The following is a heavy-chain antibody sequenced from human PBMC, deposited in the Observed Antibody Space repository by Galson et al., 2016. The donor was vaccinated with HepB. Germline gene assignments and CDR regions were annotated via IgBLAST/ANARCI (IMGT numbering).Heavy chain of an antibody. CDR2: TSYDGILK. D-gene: IGHD5-18*01. V-gene: IGHV3-30*04. CDR3: ATVDTTMSRGGLY. J-gene: IGHJ4*02. Sequence: SLRLSCAASGFTFSRFPMHWVRQAPGKGLEWVATTSYDGILKYYGDSVKGRFSISKDNSKDTLYLQMNSLRPDDTAVYYCATVDTTMSRGGLYWGQGTLVTVSS. CDR1: GFTFSRFP.